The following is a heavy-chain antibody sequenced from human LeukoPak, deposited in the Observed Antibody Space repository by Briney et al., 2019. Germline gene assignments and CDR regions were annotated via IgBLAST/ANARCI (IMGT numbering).Heavy chain of an antibody. CDR2: ISSSSSYI. V-gene: IGHV3-21*01. Sequence: GGSLRLSCAASGFTFSSYSMNWVRQAPGKGLEWVSSISSSSSYIYYADSVKGRFTISRDNAKNSLYLQMNSLRAEDTAVYYCARVEDTIFGVVIILDYYYGMDVWGQGTTVTVSS. D-gene: IGHD3-3*01. J-gene: IGHJ6*02. CDR3: ARVEDTIFGVVIILDYYYGMDV. CDR1: GFTFSSYS.